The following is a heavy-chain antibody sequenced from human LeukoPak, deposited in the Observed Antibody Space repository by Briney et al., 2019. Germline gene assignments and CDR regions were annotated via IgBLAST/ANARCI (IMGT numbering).Heavy chain of an antibody. CDR2: INSGGST. CDR3: ARGSAGAFDI. V-gene: IGHV3-53*01. CDR1: GFTVSSNY. Sequence: GGSRRLSCAASGFTVSSNYMSWVRQAPGKGLEWVSVINSGGSTYYADSVKGRFTISRDNSKNTLYLQVNTLRAEDTAVYYCARGSAGAFDIWGQGTMVTVSS. J-gene: IGHJ3*02.